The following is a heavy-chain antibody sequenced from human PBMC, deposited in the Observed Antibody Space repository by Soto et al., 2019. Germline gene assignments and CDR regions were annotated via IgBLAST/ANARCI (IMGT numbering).Heavy chain of an antibody. Sequence: EMQLLESGGGLVQPGGSLRLSCAASGFTFSNFAMTWVRQAPGKGLEWVSGVYGGGNDALYADSVKGRFIISRDNSKNAMYLHMNRLRAGCTAVYDCAKFERPRHHNYHMDVWGQGTTVTVSS. V-gene: IGHV3-23*01. CDR1: GFTFSNFA. D-gene: IGHD3-9*01. J-gene: IGHJ6*03. CDR2: VYGGGNDA. CDR3: AKFERPRHHNYHMDV.